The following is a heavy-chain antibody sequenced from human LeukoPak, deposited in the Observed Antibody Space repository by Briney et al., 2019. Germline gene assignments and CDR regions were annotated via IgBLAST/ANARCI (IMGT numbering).Heavy chain of an antibody. D-gene: IGHD1-26*01. CDR2: IYYSGST. Sequence: SETLSLTCTVSGGSISSYYWSWIRQPPGKGLEWIGYIYYSGSTNYNPSLKSRVTISVDTSKNQFSLKLSSVTAADTAVYYCAGDQAGGAFDIWGQGTMVTVSS. J-gene: IGHJ3*02. V-gene: IGHV4-59*01. CDR1: GGSISSYY. CDR3: AGDQAGGAFDI.